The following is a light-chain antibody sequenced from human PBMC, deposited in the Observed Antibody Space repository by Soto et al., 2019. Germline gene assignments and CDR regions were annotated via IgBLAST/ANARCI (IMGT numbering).Light chain of an antibody. Sequence: IQMTQSQSSLSASVGDTVTITCRASQNIDIYLNWYQQKPGTAPKVLISGASTLQRGVPSRFSGSGSGTDFTLTINSVQPEDFASYFCQQTFNSPLWTFGQGTKVDIK. CDR3: QQTFNSPLWT. CDR1: QNIDIY. J-gene: IGKJ1*01. V-gene: IGKV1-39*01. CDR2: GAS.